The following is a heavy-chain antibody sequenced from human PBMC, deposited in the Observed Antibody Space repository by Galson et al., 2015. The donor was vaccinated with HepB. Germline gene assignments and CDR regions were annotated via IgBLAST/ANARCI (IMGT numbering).Heavy chain of an antibody. CDR3: AATNNYYGSGGKIPLLDY. D-gene: IGHD3-10*01. Sequence: ETLSLTCTVSGGSISSYYWSWIRQPPGKGLEWIGYIYYSGSTNYNPSLKSRVTISVDTSKNQFSLKLSSVTAADTAVYYCAATNNYYGSGGKIPLLDYWGQGTLVTVSS. V-gene: IGHV4-59*08. CDR2: IYYSGST. CDR1: GGSISSYY. J-gene: IGHJ4*02.